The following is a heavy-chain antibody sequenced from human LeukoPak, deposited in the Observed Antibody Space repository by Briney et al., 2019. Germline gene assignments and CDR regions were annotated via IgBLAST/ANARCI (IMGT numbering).Heavy chain of an antibody. CDR2: ISGSGGST. V-gene: IGHV3-23*01. D-gene: IGHD3-10*02. Sequence: PGGSLRLSCVASGFTFSSYAMSWVRQAPGKGLEWVSAISGSGGSTYYADSVKGRFTISRDNSKNTLYLQMNSLRAEDTAVYYCAKCPPWDSSINIFDFWGQGTLVTVSS. CDR1: GFTFSSYA. CDR3: AKCPPWDSSINIFDF. J-gene: IGHJ4*02.